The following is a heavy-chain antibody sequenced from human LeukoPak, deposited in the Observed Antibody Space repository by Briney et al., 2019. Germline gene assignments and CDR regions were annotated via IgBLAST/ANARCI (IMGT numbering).Heavy chain of an antibody. V-gene: IGHV3-30*03. CDR1: GFTFSSYG. Sequence: GRSLRLSCAASGFTFSSYGMHWVRQAPGKGLEWVAVISYDGSNKYYADSVKGRFTISRDNSKNTLYLQMNSLRAEDTAVYYCARADYSNSYYFDYWGQGTLVTASS. CDR2: ISYDGSNK. D-gene: IGHD4-11*01. CDR3: ARADYSNSYYFDY. J-gene: IGHJ4*02.